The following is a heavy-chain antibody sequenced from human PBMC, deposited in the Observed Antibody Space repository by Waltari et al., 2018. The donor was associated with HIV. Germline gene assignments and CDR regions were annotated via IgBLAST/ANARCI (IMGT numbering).Heavy chain of an antibody. Sequence: EVQLVESGGGWVQPGGSLTLTCDASGFTFPFFWLSWVRQAPGKGLEWVANINQAGTERHYVDSVRVRFTISRDNDKTSVFLQMNSLTVEDTAVYYCATTHGSGDYDNDFDYWGQGTLV. CDR1: GFTFPFFW. V-gene: IGHV3-7*01. CDR2: INQAGTER. J-gene: IGHJ4*02. D-gene: IGHD3-10*01. CDR3: ATTHGSGDYDNDFDY.